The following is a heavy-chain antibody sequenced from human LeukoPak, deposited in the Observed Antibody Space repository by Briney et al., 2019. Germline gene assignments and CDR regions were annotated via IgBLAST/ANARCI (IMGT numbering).Heavy chain of an antibody. D-gene: IGHD2-2*02. J-gene: IGHJ3*02. Sequence: ASVKASCKACGYTFTSYDFNWVRQATGQGPEWMGWMNPNSGNTGYAQKFQGRVTMTRDTSISTAYMELSSLRSEDTAVYYCARGLVGRYCSSTSCYTGAFDIWGQGTMVTVSS. CDR3: ARGLVGRYCSSTSCYTGAFDI. V-gene: IGHV1-8*01. CDR2: MNPNSGNT. CDR1: GYTFTSYD.